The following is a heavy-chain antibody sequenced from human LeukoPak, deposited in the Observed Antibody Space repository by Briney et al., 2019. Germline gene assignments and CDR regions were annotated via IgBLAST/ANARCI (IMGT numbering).Heavy chain of an antibody. CDR2: IYYSGST. CDR1: GGSISSYY. D-gene: IGHD3-22*01. CDR3: ARGEVWYYYDSTGYYVFDY. V-gene: IGHV4-59*01. J-gene: IGHJ4*02. Sequence: SETLSLTCTVSGGSISSYYWSWIRQPPGKGLEWIGYIYYSGSTNYNPSLKSRVTISVDTSKNQFSLKLSSVTAADTAVYYCARGEVWYYYDSTGYYVFDYWGQGTLVTVSS.